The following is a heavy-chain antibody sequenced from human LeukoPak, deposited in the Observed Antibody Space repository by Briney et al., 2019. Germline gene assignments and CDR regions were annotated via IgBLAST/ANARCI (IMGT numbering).Heavy chain of an antibody. V-gene: IGHV4-34*01. J-gene: IGHJ6*02. CDR1: GGFFSGYY. Sequence: PSETPSLTCAVYGGFFSGYYWSWIRQPPGKGLEWIGEINHSGSTNYNPSLKSRVTISVDTSKNQFSLKLSSVTAADTAVYYCARDARKGRGYTNVKERNGMKFWGQGTPVPASS. CDR2: INHSGST. CDR3: ARDARKGRGYTNVKERNGMKF. D-gene: IGHD3-22*01.